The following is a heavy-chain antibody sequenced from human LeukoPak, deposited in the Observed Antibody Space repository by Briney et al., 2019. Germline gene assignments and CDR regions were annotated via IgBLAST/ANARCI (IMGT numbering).Heavy chain of an antibody. V-gene: IGHV3-23*01. CDR3: AREIDRADTMVRGFYVRWTLGGPDY. J-gene: IGHJ4*02. Sequence: PGGSLRLSCAASGFTFTSYSMNWVRQAPGKGLEWVSTISGGGGSTYYADSVKGRFTISRDNSKNTLYLQMNSLRAEDTAVYYCAREIDRADTMVRGFYVRWTLGGPDYWGQGTLVTVSS. CDR1: GFTFTSYS. D-gene: IGHD3-10*01. CDR2: ISGGGGST.